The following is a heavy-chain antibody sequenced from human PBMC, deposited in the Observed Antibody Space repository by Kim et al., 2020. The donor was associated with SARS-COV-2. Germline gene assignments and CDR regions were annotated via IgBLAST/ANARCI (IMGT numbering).Heavy chain of an antibody. D-gene: IGHD2-2*01. V-gene: IGHV4-34*01. CDR3: ARGGYCSSTSCYPFWFVKDYYYYGMDV. CDR1: GGFFSGYY. Sequence: SETLSLTCAVYGGFFSGYYWSWIRQPPGKGLEWIGEINHSGSTNYNPSLKSRVTISVDTSKNQFSLKLSSVTAADTAVYYCARGGYCSSTSCYPFWFVKDYYYYGMDVWGQGTTVTVSS. J-gene: IGHJ6*02. CDR2: INHSGST.